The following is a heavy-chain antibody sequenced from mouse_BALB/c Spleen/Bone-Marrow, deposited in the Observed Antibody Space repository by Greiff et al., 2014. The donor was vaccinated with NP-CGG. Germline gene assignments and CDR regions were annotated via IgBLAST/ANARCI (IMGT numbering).Heavy chain of an antibody. CDR1: GFTFSNYG. CDR2: ISSVGSYT. Sequence: EVKLMESGGDLVKPGVSLKLSCAASGFTFSNYGMSWVRQTPDKRLEWVATISSVGSYTYYPDSVKGRFTISRDNAKNTLFLQMSSLKSEDTAMYYCARRGTGTGSYYFDYWGQGTTLTVSS. V-gene: IGHV5-6*02. D-gene: IGHD4-1*01. CDR3: ARRGTGTGSYYFDY. J-gene: IGHJ2*01.